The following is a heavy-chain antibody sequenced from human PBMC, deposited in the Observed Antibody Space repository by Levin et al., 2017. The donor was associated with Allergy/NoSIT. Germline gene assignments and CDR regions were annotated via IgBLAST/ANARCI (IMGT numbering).Heavy chain of an antibody. D-gene: IGHD3-10*01. J-gene: IGHJ4*02. CDR3: AKHYGSGSYYNLAFDY. V-gene: IGHV1-46*03. Sequence: ASVKVSCKASGYTFTNYFMHWVRQAPGQGLEWVGIINPSTGTTFYAQKFQGRVTMTRDTSTSTVYMELSSLRSEDTAVYYCAKHYGSGSYYNLAFDYWGQGTLATVSS. CDR2: INPSTGTT. CDR1: GYTFTNYF.